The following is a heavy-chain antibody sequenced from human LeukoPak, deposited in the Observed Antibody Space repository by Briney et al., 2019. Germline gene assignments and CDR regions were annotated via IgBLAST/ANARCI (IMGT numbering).Heavy chain of an antibody. CDR3: ARDNYYCGGGSCHY. CDR2: IYYSGST. Sequence: PSETLSLTCTVSGGSISSYYWSWIRQLPGKGLEWIGYIYYSGSTNYNPSLKSRVTISVDTSKNQFSLKLSSVTAADTAVYYCARDNYYCGGGSCHYWGQGTLVTVSS. D-gene: IGHD2-15*01. J-gene: IGHJ4*02. CDR1: GGSISSYY. V-gene: IGHV4-59*01.